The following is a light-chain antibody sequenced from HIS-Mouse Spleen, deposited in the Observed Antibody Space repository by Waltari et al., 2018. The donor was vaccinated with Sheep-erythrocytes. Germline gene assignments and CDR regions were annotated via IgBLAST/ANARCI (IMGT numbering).Light chain of an antibody. CDR1: TLGDKY. J-gene: IGLJ3*02. CDR2: QDS. Sequence: SYELTQPPSVSVSPGQTASITCSGDTLGDKYACWYQQKPGQSPVLLIYQDSKRPSGIPERFSGSNSGNTATLTISGTQAMDEADYYCQAWDSSTAWVFGGGTKLTVL. CDR3: QAWDSSTAWV. V-gene: IGLV3-1*01.